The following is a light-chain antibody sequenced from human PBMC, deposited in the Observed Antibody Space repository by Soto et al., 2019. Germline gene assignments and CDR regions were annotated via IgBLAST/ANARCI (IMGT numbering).Light chain of an antibody. CDR3: QQYSLPPWT. V-gene: IGKV4-1*01. Sequence: DIVMTQSTDSLVVSLGEMATISRKSSKSILYRSNNKNYLAWYQQKPGQPPRXXXYWASTRESGVPDRFSVSGSGADFSLSISSLKAEDVAVYFCQQYSLPPWTFGQGTKVDIK. J-gene: IGKJ1*01. CDR1: KSILYRSNNKNY. CDR2: WAS.